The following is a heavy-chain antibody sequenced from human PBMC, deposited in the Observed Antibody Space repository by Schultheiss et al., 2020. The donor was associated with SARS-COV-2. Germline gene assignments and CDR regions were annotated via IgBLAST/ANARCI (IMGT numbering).Heavy chain of an antibody. Sequence: SGPTLVKPTETLTLTCTVSGFSLSNARMGVSWIRQPPGKALEWLAHIFSNDEKSYSTSLKSRLTITKDTSKNQVVLTMTNMDPVDTATYYCAHWPYYYGMDVWGQGTTVTVSS. CDR2: IFSNDEK. CDR1: GFSLSNARMG. CDR3: AHWPYYYGMDV. V-gene: IGHV2-26*01. J-gene: IGHJ6*02.